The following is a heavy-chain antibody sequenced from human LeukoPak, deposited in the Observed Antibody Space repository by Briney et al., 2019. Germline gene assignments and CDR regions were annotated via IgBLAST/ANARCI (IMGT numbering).Heavy chain of an antibody. D-gene: IGHD1-26*01. Sequence: GSSVKVSCKASGYTFTSYYMHWVRQAPGQGLEWMGIINPSGGSTSYAQKFQGRGTMTRDTSTSTVYMELSSRRSEDTVVYYCARDLVGATKGDYWGQGTLVTVSS. CDR3: ARDLVGATKGDY. CDR2: INPSGGST. J-gene: IGHJ4*02. CDR1: GYTFTSYY. V-gene: IGHV1-46*01.